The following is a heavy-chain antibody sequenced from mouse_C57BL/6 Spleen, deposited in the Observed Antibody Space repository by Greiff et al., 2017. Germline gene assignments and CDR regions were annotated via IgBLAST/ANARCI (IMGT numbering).Heavy chain of an antibody. CDR3: AREESAY. V-gene: IGHV3-6*01. J-gene: IGHJ3*01. CDR2: ISYDGSN. Sequence: EVQLVESGPGLVKPSQSLSLTCSVTGYSITSGYYWNWIRQFPGNKLEWMGYISYDGSNNYNPSLKNRITITSDTSKHQFFLKLNSVPTEDTATYYCAREESAYWGQGTLVTVSA. CDR1: GYSITSGYY.